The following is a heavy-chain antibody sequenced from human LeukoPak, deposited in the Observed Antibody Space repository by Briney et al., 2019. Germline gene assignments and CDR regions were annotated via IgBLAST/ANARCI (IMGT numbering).Heavy chain of an antibody. J-gene: IGHJ2*01. V-gene: IGHV4-59*08. D-gene: IGHD6-13*01. CDR1: GGSISSHY. CDR3: ARHFHPGSSSWYFDL. CDR2: IYYSGST. Sequence: SETLSLTCTVSGGSISSHYWSWIRQPPGKGLEWIGYIYYSGSTNYNPSLKSRVTISVDTSKNQFSLILSSVTAADTAVYYCARHFHPGSSSWYFDLWGRGTLVTVSS.